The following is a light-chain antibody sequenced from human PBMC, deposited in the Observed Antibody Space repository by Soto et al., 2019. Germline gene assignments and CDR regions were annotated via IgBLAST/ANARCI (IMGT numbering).Light chain of an antibody. CDR3: SSYTSSTSVI. J-gene: IGLJ2*01. V-gene: IGLV2-14*01. Sequence: QSVLTQPASVSGSPGQSITISCTGTSSDVGGYNYVSWYQQHPGKAPKLMIYDVSNRPSGVSNRFSVSKSGNSASLTISGLQAEDEADYYGSSYTSSTSVIFGGGTHLTVL. CDR1: SSDVGGYNY. CDR2: DVS.